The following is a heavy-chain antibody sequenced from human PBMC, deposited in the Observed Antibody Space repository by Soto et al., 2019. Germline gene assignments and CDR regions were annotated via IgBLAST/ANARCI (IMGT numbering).Heavy chain of an antibody. CDR2: IYYSGST. V-gene: IGHV4-28*03. CDR1: GYSISSSNW. D-gene: IGHD6-19*01. J-gene: IGHJ5*02. Sequence: SETLSLTCAVSGYSISSSNWWGWIRQPPGKGLEWIGYIYYSGSTYYNPSLKSRVTMSVDTSKNQFSLKLSSVTAADTAVYYCARDQWLVIGDWLDPWGQGTLVTVYS. CDR3: ARDQWLVIGDWLDP.